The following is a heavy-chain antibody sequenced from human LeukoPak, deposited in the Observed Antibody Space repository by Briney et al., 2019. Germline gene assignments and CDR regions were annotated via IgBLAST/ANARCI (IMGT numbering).Heavy chain of an antibody. V-gene: IGHV1-2*02. CDR3: ASGYRFRN. CDR2: INPNRGGT. D-gene: IGHD5-18*01. CDR1: GYPFTDYY. Sequence: ASVKVSCKASGYPFTDYYMHWVRQAPGQGLEWMGWINPNRGGTDYAQKFQGRVTMTRDTSISTAYMELSRLRYDDTAVYYCASGYRFRNWGQGTLVSVSS. J-gene: IGHJ4*02.